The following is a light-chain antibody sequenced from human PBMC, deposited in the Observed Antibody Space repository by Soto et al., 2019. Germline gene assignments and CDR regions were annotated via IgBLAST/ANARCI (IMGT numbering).Light chain of an antibody. CDR1: QSLVYSDGNTY. J-gene: IGKJ1*01. Sequence: DVVMTQSPLSLPVTLGQPASISCRSSQSLVYSDGNTYLNWFQQRPGQSPRRLIYKVSNRDPGVPARFRGSGSGTDFTLKISRVEAADVGVYYCMQAGTFGPATKVDIK. V-gene: IGKV2-30*01. CDR3: MQAGT. CDR2: KVS.